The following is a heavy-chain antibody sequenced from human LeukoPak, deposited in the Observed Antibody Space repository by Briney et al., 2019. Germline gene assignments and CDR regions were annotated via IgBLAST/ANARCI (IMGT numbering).Heavy chain of an antibody. CDR2: IYYSGST. Sequence: SETLSLTRTVSGGSISSSSYYWGWIRQPPGKGLEWIGSIYYSGSTYYNPSLKSRVTISVDTSKNQFSLKLSSVTAADTAVYYCARQSITMVRGVNWGQGTLVTVSS. CDR3: ARQSITMVRGVN. J-gene: IGHJ4*02. CDR1: GGSISSSSYY. D-gene: IGHD3-10*01. V-gene: IGHV4-39*01.